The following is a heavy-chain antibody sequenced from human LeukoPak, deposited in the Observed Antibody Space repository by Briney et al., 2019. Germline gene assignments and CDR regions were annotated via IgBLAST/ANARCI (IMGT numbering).Heavy chain of an antibody. V-gene: IGHV1-46*01. J-gene: IGHJ4*02. CDR3: ARAFRGLIYYDSSGHRGFDY. Sequence: GASVKVSCKASGYTFTSYYMHWVRQAPGQGLEWMGIINPSGGSTSYAQKFQGRVTMTRDTSTSTVYMELSSLRSEDTAVYYCARAFRGLIYYDSSGHRGFDYWGQGTLVTVSS. D-gene: IGHD3-22*01. CDR2: INPSGGST. CDR1: GYTFTSYY.